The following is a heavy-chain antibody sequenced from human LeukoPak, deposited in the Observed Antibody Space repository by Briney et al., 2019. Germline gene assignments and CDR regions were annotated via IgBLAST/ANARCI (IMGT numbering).Heavy chain of an antibody. CDR2: INHSGST. Sequence: SETLSLTCAVYGGSFSGYYWSWIRQPPGKGLEWIGEINHSGSTNYNPSLKSRVTISVDTSKNQSSLKLSSVTAADTAVYYCARVKDIVLMVYAGGNWFDPWGQGTLVTVSS. CDR1: GGSFSGYY. J-gene: IGHJ5*02. V-gene: IGHV4-34*01. D-gene: IGHD2-8*01. CDR3: ARVKDIVLMVYAGGNWFDP.